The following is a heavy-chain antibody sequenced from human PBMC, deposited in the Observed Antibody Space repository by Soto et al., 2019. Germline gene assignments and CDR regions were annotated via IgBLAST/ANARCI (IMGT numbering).Heavy chain of an antibody. Sequence: QVQLQESGPGLVKPSQTLSLTCTVSGGSISSGGYYWSWIRQHPGKGLEWIGYIYYSGSTYYNPSLKSRVTISVDTSKNQFSLKLSSVTAADTAVYYCARLRRITIFGVVSNYFDYWGQGTLVTVSS. J-gene: IGHJ4*02. CDR1: GGSISSGGYY. CDR3: ARLRRITIFGVVSNYFDY. CDR2: IYYSGST. V-gene: IGHV4-31*03. D-gene: IGHD3-3*01.